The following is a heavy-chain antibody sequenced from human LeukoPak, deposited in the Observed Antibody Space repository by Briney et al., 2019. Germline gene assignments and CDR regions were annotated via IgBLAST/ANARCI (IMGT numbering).Heavy chain of an antibody. CDR2: IYYSGST. CDR1: GGSISSSTYY. J-gene: IGHJ4*02. Sequence: PSETLSLTCTVSGGSISSSTYYWGWIRQPPGKGLEWIGSIYYSGSTYYNPSLKSRVTISVDTSKNQFSLMLNSVTAADTAVYYCARRDVGAPGRGTPKTDYWGQGTLVTVSS. V-gene: IGHV4-39*01. CDR3: ARRDVGAPGRGTPKTDY. D-gene: IGHD1-26*01.